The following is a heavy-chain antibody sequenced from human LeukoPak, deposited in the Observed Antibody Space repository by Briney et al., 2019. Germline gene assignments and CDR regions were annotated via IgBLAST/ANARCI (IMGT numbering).Heavy chain of an antibody. CDR3: TTDLVGPYYCGMDV. J-gene: IGHJ6*02. CDR1: GFTFSSYD. Sequence: GGSLRLSCAASGFTFSSYDMHWVRQATGKGLEWVSAIGTAGDTYYPGSVKGRFTISRENAKNSLYLQMNSLRAGDTAVYYCTTDLVGPYYCGMDVWGQGTTVTVSS. D-gene: IGHD1-26*01. V-gene: IGHV3-13*01. CDR2: IGTAGDT.